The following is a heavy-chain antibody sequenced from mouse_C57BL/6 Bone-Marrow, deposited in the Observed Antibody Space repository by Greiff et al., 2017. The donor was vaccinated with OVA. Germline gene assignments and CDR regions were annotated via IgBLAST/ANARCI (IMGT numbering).Heavy chain of an antibody. Sequence: EVQLVESGGGLVKPGGSLSLSCAASGFTFTDYYMSWVRQPPGKGLEWLGVIRNKGNGYTTEDSVSGKGRFTISRDNSQSTLYLQINALRAEDTATYYCARATVVAKDYAMDYWGQGTSVTVSS. D-gene: IGHD1-1*01. CDR2: IRNKGNGYTT. CDR1: GFTFTDYY. V-gene: IGHV7-3*01. CDR3: ARATVVAKDYAMDY. J-gene: IGHJ4*01.